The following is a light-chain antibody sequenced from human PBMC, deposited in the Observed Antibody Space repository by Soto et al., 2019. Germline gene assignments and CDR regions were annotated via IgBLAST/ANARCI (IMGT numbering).Light chain of an antibody. Sequence: ERVMTQSPATLSVSPGERATLSCRASQSVGSNLAWYQQKPGQAPRLLIFGASSRATGVPARFSGSGFGTEFTRTINSLQSEDFAVYFCQQYDNLPLTFGPGTKVDIK. CDR3: QQYDNLPLT. V-gene: IGKV3-15*01. J-gene: IGKJ3*01. CDR2: GAS. CDR1: QSVGSN.